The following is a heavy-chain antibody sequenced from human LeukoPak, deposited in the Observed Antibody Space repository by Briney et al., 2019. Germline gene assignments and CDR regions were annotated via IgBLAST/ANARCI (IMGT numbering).Heavy chain of an antibody. CDR2: ISSGSSYI. D-gene: IGHD3-22*01. CDR3: ARDDDTLIQQNY. V-gene: IGHV3-21*01. Sequence: GGSLRLSCAASGFTFSSYSMNWVRQAPGKGPEWVSSISSGSSYIYYADSVKGRFTISRDNARHSLYLQMNSLRAEDTAVYYCARDDDTLIQQNYWGQGTLVTVSS. J-gene: IGHJ4*02. CDR1: GFTFSSYS.